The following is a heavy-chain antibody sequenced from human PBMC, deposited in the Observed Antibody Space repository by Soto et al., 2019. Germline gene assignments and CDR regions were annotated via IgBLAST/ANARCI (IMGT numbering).Heavy chain of an antibody. D-gene: IGHD4-17*01. CDR3: ARGRTVNFYGMDV. CDR1: GFTYISYG. CDR2: INPHSGDT. V-gene: IGHV1-2*02. Sequence: QVQLVQSGAEVKRPGASVKVSCKASGFTYISYGISWVRQTPGQGLEWMGWINPHSGDTIYAQKFQGRVTLTRDTSISTAYMELSRLRSDDTAVYYCARGRTVNFYGMDVWGQGTTVTVSS. J-gene: IGHJ6*02.